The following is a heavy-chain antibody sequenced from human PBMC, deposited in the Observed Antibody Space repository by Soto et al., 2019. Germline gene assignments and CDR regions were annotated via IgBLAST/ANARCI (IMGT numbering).Heavy chain of an antibody. J-gene: IGHJ4*02. CDR1: GYTFPCYG. Sequence: ASVPVSCKASGYTFPCYGIRGVRQAPGQELDWMGWISDYNGNTNDAQKLQGRVTMTTDPSTSTAYNELRSLKLDDTAVYYCARFRPDSPNYFSSGFFEFDYWGQGTLVTVSS. CDR3: ARFRPDSPNYFSSGFFEFDY. CDR2: ISDYNGNT. D-gene: IGHD3-22*01. V-gene: IGHV1-18*01.